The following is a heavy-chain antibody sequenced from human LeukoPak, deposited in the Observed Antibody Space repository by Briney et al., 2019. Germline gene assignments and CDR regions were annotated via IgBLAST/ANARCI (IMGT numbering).Heavy chain of an antibody. Sequence: SETLSLTCTVSGYSISSGYYWGWIRQPPGKGLEWIGSFYHSGSTYYNPSLQSRVTISIDTSKNQFSLKLSSVTAADTAVYYCAKLRVQNYGGNWGFDYWGQGTLVTVSS. V-gene: IGHV4-38-2*02. D-gene: IGHD4-23*01. J-gene: IGHJ4*02. CDR2: FYHSGST. CDR3: AKLRVQNYGGNWGFDY. CDR1: GYSISSGYY.